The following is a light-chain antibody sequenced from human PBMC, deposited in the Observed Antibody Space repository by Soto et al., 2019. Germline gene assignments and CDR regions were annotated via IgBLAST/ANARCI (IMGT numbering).Light chain of an antibody. V-gene: IGKV3-15*01. CDR2: DAS. CDR3: QQYPNWPIT. Sequence: ELVLPQSHGTLSLSPGACAPFSCRASQSVSSNLAWHQQKPGQAPRILMYDASTRATGISARFSGSGSGTEFTLTISSLQSEEFAVYYCQQYPNWPITFGQGTRLEIK. J-gene: IGKJ5*01. CDR1: QSVSSN.